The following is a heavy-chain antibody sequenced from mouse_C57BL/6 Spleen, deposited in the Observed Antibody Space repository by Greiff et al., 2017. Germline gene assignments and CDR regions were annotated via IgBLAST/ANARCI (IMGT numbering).Heavy chain of an antibody. D-gene: IGHD2-4*01. J-gene: IGHJ4*01. CDR3: ASINYDEEYYAMDY. V-gene: IGHV5-17*01. CDR2: ISSGSSTI. Sequence: DVQLVESGGGLVKPGGSLKLSCAASGFTFSDYGMHWVRQAPEKGLEWVAYISSGSSTIYYADTVKGRFTISRDNAKNTLSLQMTSLRSEDTAMXDCASINYDEEYYAMDYWGQGTSVTVSS. CDR1: GFTFSDYG.